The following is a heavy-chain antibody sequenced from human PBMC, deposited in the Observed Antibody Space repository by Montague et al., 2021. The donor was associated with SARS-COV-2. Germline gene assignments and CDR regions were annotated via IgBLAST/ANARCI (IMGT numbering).Heavy chain of an antibody. CDR3: ARGYSGYDYDY. D-gene: IGHD5-12*01. CDR1: GFTFSSYS. V-gene: IGHV3-21*01. J-gene: IGHJ4*02. Sequence: SLRLSCAASGFTFSSYSMNWVRQAPGKGLEWVSSISSSSSYIYYADSVKGRFTISRDNAKNPLYLQMNSLRAEDTAVYYCARGYSGYDYDYWGQGTLVTVSP. CDR2: ISSSSSYI.